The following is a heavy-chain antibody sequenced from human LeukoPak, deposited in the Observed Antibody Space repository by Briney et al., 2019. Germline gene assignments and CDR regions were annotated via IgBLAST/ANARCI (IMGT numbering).Heavy chain of an antibody. J-gene: IGHJ4*02. CDR2: IWYDGSNN. CDR1: GFTFSTYG. CDR3: ARDRMALFDC. D-gene: IGHD5-24*01. V-gene: IGHV3-33*01. Sequence: GGSLRLSCAASGFTFSTYGMHWVRQAPGKGLEWVAVIWYDGSNNYYTDSVKGRFTISRDNSKNTLDLQMNSLRAEDTAVYYCARDRMALFDCWGQGTLVTVSS.